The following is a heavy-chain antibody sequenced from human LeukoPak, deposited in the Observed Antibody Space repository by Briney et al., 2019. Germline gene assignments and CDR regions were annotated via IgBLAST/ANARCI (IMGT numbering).Heavy chain of an antibody. CDR3: ARDPFDYDSSGHYRINTNYDY. J-gene: IGHJ4*02. Sequence: GGSLRLSCAASGFTFSSDSMNWVRQAPGKGLEWVSSISSSSNYIYYADSVKGRFTISRDNAKNSLYLQMNSLRAEDTAVYYCARDPFDYDSSGHYRINTNYDYWGQGTLVTVSS. V-gene: IGHV3-21*01. D-gene: IGHD3-22*01. CDR1: GFTFSSDS. CDR2: ISSSSNYI.